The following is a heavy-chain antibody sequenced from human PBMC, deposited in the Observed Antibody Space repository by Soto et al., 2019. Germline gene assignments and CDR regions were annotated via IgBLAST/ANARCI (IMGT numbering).Heavy chain of an antibody. J-gene: IGHJ6*02. D-gene: IGHD2-2*01. CDR2: IRSKAYGGTT. Sequence: GGSLRLSCTASGFTFGDYAMSWVRQAPGKGLERVGFIRSKAYGGTTEYAASVKGRFTISRDDSKSIAYLQMNSLKTEDTAVYYCTRDPYYCSSTSCPSGVWGQGTTVTVSS. CDR1: GFTFGDYA. CDR3: TRDPYYCSSTSCPSGV. V-gene: IGHV3-49*04.